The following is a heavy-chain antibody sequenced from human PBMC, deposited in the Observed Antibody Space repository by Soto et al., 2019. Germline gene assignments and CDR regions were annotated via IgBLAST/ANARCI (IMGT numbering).Heavy chain of an antibody. CDR1: GYTFTGYY. V-gene: IGHV1-2*02. CDR3: ARDSGQYDFWSGYSQGSYYYGMEV. Sequence: ASVKVSCKASGYTFTGYYMHWVRQAPGQGLEWMGWINPNSGGTNYAQKFQGRVTMTRDTSISTAYMELSRLRSDDTAVYYCARDSGQYDFWSGYSQGSYYYGMEVWGEGTTVTV. D-gene: IGHD3-3*01. J-gene: IGHJ6*02. CDR2: INPNSGGT.